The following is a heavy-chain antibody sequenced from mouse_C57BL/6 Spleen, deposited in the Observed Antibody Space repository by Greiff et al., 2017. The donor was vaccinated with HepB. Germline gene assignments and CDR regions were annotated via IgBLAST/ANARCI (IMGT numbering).Heavy chain of an antibody. CDR2: INPSSGYT. D-gene: IGHD1-1*01. V-gene: IGHV1-4*01. J-gene: IGHJ2*01. CDR1: GYTFTSYT. Sequence: QVQLQQSGAELARPGASVKMSCKASGYTFTSYTMHWVKQRPGQGLEWIGYINPSSGYTKYNQKFKDKATLTADKSSSTAYMQLSSLTSEDSAVYYCARDGTVVADYWGQGTTLTVSS. CDR3: ARDGTVVADY.